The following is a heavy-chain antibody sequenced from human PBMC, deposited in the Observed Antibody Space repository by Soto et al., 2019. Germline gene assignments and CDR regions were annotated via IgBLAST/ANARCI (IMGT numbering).Heavy chain of an antibody. V-gene: IGHV3-23*01. Sequence: PGGSLRLSCAAAGFTFSSYAMSWVRQAPGKGLEWVSEISGSGGSTYYADSVKGRFTILRDNSKNTLYLQMNSLRAEDTAVYHCAKGAGYIRNPSDYWGQGTLVTVSS. D-gene: IGHD5-12*01. CDR3: AKGAGYIRNPSDY. CDR2: ISGSGGST. CDR1: GFTFSSYA. J-gene: IGHJ4*02.